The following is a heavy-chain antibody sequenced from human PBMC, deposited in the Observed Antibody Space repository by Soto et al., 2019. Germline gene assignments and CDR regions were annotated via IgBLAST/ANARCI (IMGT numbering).Heavy chain of an antibody. CDR1: GFSLSTSGVG. V-gene: IGHV2-5*02. CDR2: IYWDDDK. CDR3: AHRLVTLLWFGSPRATKSDYYFDY. Sequence: QITLKESGPTLVKPTQTLTLTCTFSGFSLSTSGVGVGWIRQPPGKALEWLALIYWDDDKRYSPSLKSRLTITKDTSKNQVVLTMTNMDPVDTATYYCAHRLVTLLWFGSPRATKSDYYFDYWGQGTLVTVSS. D-gene: IGHD3-10*01. J-gene: IGHJ4*02.